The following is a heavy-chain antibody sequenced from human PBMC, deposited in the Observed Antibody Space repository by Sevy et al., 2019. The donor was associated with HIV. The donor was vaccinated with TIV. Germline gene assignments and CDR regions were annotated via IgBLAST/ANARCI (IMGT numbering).Heavy chain of an antibody. CDR2: ISYDGSNK. V-gene: IGHV3-30*18. CDR1: GFTFSSYG. J-gene: IGHJ2*01. CDR3: AKDGFSFPWGSPCDSSNWYFDL. Sequence: GGSLRLSCAASGFTFSSYGMHWVRQAPGKGLEWVAVISYDGSNKYYADSVKGRFTISRDNSKNTLYLQMNSLRAEDTAVYYCAKDGFSFPWGSPCDSSNWYFDLWGRRTLVTVSS. D-gene: IGHD3-16*01.